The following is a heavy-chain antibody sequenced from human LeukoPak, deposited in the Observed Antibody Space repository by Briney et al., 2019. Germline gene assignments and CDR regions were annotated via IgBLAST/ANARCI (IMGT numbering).Heavy chain of an antibody. D-gene: IGHD3-3*01. J-gene: IGHJ5*02. CDR1: GGSFSGYY. CDR3: AREPAGALSGGQTYYDFWQSLGGGSSTYNWFDP. CDR2: INHSGST. V-gene: IGHV4-34*01. Sequence: SETLSLTCAVYGGSFSGYYWSWIRQPPGKGLEWIGEINHSGSTNYNPSLKSRVTISVDTSKNQFSLKLSSVTAADTAVYYCAREPAGALSGGQTYYDFWQSLGGGSSTYNWFDPWGQGTLVTVSS.